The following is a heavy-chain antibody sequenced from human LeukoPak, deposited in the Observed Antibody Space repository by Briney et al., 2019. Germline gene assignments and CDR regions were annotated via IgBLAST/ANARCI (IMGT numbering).Heavy chain of an antibody. D-gene: IGHD3-9*01. CDR2: ISSDGHVE. Sequence: PGGSLRPSCAASGMSFSSYEMNWVRQAPGKGLEWVSHISSDGHVETYVDSVRGRFSMSRDNAKDLLFLQMDGLRAEDTAVYYCARDTLNGPFVISLDYWGQGALVTVSS. CDR3: ARDTLNGPFVISLDY. CDR1: GMSFSSYE. V-gene: IGHV3-48*03. J-gene: IGHJ4*02.